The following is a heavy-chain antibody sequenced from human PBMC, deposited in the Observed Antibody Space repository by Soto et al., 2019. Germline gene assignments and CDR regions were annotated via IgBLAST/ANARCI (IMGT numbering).Heavy chain of an antibody. V-gene: IGHV1-69*08. J-gene: IGHJ4*02. CDR2: IIPHLDTT. D-gene: IGHD5-12*01. CDR3: VRDSPIGSTFSGYDGIDC. CDR1: VGTFSNDI. Sequence: QVQLVQSGAEVKKPGSSFKVSCKASVGTFSNDIITWVRQAPGQGLEWIGSIIPHLDTTNYAQQFQGRVTITADKSTGTAYMELNSLRSDDPAVYYCVRDSPIGSTFSGYDGIDCWGQVTLVTVSS.